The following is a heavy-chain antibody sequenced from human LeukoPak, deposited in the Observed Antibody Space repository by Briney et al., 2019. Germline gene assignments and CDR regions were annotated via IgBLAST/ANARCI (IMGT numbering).Heavy chain of an antibody. V-gene: IGHV3-33*01. D-gene: IGHD1-1*01. J-gene: IGHJ4*02. Sequence: GGSLRLSCVPSGFTSRSKGVTTRPQAPGKGLEWLAVIRYDGSIKDYGDSVKGRFTISRDNSRHTLFLQMNNLRDVDTAIYYCARDYAPSGRPTKAVDYWGLGIMVSVCS. CDR2: IRYDGSIK. CDR1: GFTSRSKG. CDR3: ARDYAPSGRPTKAVDY.